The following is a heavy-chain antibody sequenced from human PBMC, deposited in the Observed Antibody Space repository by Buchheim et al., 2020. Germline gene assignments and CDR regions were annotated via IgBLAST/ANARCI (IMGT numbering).Heavy chain of an antibody. J-gene: IGHJ4*02. Sequence: VQLQQSGPGLVKPSETLSLICSVSDDSIRSYYWTWIRQPPGKGLEWIGYFYYREATSYNPSLKSRVTISVDTAKNKVARNLSSVTAADTAVYYCARVPILSVAGPHIDVWGQGT. CDR1: DDSIRSYY. CDR2: FYYREAT. D-gene: IGHD6-19*01. V-gene: IGHV4-59*01. CDR3: ARVPILSVAGPHIDV.